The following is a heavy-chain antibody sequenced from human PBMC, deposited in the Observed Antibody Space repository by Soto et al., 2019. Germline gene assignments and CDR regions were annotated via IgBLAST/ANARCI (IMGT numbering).Heavy chain of an antibody. D-gene: IGHD6-19*01. CDR3: ARDRAVALRSFDP. Sequence: SETLSLTRTVSGGSVSSGSYYWSWIRQPPGKGLEWIGYIYYSGSTNYNPSLKSRVTISVDTSKNQFSLKLSSVTAADTAVYYCARDRAVALRSFDPWGQGTLVTVSS. CDR2: IYYSGST. V-gene: IGHV4-61*01. J-gene: IGHJ5*02. CDR1: GGSVSSGSYY.